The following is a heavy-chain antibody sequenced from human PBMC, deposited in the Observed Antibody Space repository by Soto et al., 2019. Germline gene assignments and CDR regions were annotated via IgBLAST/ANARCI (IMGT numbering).Heavy chain of an antibody. CDR3: TGGAGGYSYAFAY. Sequence: QVQLVESGGDVVQPGRSLRLSCAASGFPFSDYAMHWVRQAPGQGLEWVAVTSYDGSNKYYADSVRGRFTISRDNSKNTLYLQMDSLSSEDTALYYCTGGAGGYSYAFAYWGQGTLVTVSS. D-gene: IGHD5-18*01. J-gene: IGHJ4*02. CDR2: TSYDGSNK. CDR1: GFPFSDYA. V-gene: IGHV3-30-3*01.